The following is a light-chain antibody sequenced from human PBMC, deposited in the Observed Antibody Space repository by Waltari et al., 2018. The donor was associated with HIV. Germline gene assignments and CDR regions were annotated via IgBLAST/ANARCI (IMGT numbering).Light chain of an antibody. V-gene: IGKV4-1*01. CDR1: QSVFYSSNNKNY. J-gene: IGKJ4*01. CDR3: QQYYSTPLT. Sequence: DIVMTQSPDSLSVSLGERAAINCKSSQSVFYSSNNKNYLAWYQQKPGQPPKLLFYWASTRASGVPDRFSGSGSGADFTLTISSLQAEDVAVYYCQQYYSTPLTFGGGTKVEIK. CDR2: WAS.